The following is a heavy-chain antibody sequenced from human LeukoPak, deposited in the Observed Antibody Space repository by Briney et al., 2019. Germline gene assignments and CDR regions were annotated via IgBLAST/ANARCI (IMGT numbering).Heavy chain of an antibody. CDR2: IIPIFGTA. D-gene: IGHD2-15*01. Sequence: GASVKVSCKASGGTFSSYAISWVRQAPGQGLEWMGGIIPIFGTANYAQKFQGRVTITTDESTSTAYMELSSLRSEDTAVYYCARARDSHVVVVAATYFDYWGQGTLVTISS. CDR1: GGTFSSYA. J-gene: IGHJ4*02. V-gene: IGHV1-69*05. CDR3: ARARDSHVVVVAATYFDY.